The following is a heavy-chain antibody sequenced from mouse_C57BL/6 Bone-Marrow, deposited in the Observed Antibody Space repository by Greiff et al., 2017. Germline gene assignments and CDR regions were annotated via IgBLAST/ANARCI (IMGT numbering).Heavy chain of an antibody. CDR2: ISDGGSYT. V-gene: IGHV5-4*01. Sequence: EVKLVESGGGLVKPGGSLKLSCAASGFTFSSYAMSWVRQTPEKRLEWVATISDGGSYTYYPDNVKGRFTISRDNAKNNLYLQMSHLKSEDTAMYYCARDGYYGSRDFDVWGTGTTVTVSS. CDR1: GFTFSSYA. J-gene: IGHJ1*03. CDR3: ARDGYYGSRDFDV. D-gene: IGHD1-1*01.